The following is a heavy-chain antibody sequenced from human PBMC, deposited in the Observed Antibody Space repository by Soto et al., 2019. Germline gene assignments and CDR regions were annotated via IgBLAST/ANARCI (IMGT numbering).Heavy chain of an antibody. CDR3: ARSDDL. CDR2: INPDSGTP. J-gene: IGHJ4*02. CDR1: GYTLSDYF. V-gene: IGHV1-2*02. Sequence: ASVKFSCKASGYTLSDYFIHWVRQAPGQGLECMGWINPDSGTPYYAQKFQGRVTMTRXTXXGXAXLXLXGLESADTAAYYCARSDDLWGPGTLVTVSS.